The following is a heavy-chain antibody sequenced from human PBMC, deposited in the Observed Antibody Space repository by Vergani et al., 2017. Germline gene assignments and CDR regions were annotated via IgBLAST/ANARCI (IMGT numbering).Heavy chain of an antibody. V-gene: IGHV5-51*01. Sequence: EVQLVQSGAEVKKPGESLKISCKGSGYSFTSYWIGWVRQMPGKGLEWMGIIYPGDSDTRYSPSFQGQVTISADKSISTAYLQWSSLKASDTAMYYCARGGYCSSTNGYTDGWFDPWGQGTLVTVSS. CDR1: GYSFTSYW. D-gene: IGHD2-2*02. J-gene: IGHJ5*02. CDR3: ARGGYCSSTNGYTDGWFDP. CDR2: IYPGDSDT.